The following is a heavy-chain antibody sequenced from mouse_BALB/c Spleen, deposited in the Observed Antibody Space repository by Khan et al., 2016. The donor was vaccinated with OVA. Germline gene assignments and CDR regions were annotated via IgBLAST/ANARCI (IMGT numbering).Heavy chain of an antibody. Sequence: VQLQQPGPELVKPGASVKVSCKASGYSFTDYNMFWVKQSHGKSLEWIGYIDPYNGGTSYNQKFKGKATLTVDKSSSTAFMHLSSLTSEDSAVFYCARTDYYGSSYYLDYWGQGTTLTVSS. CDR1: GYSFTDYN. CDR3: ARTDYYGSSYYLDY. V-gene: IGHV1S135*01. J-gene: IGHJ2*01. D-gene: IGHD1-1*01. CDR2: IDPYNGGT.